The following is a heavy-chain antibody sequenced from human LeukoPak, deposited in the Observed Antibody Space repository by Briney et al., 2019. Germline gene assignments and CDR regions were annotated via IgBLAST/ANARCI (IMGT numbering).Heavy chain of an antibody. CDR3: ASHYRGTFDC. CDR2: LRGDGGAT. D-gene: IGHD4-11*01. V-gene: IGHV3-23*01. CDR1: QFTFSNYA. Sequence: QPGGSLRLSCVASQFTFSNYAMNWVRQAPGKGLEWVAALRGDGGATYHADSVRGRFTISRDNSKNTLYLQMNSLRAEDTAVYYCASHYRGTFDCWGQGTLVTVSS. J-gene: IGHJ4*02.